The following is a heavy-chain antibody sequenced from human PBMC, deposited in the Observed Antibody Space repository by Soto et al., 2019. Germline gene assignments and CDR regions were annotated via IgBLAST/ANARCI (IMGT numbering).Heavy chain of an antibody. CDR2: IYPGDSVT. CDR1: RYSFTSYW. CDR3: ARRGIFGSYGMDV. D-gene: IGHD2-15*01. Sequence: PGESLKISCKGFRYSFTSYWTGWLRQMHGKGLEWMGIIYPGDSVTKYIPTFQGQVTISADKSISTAYLQWSSLKASDTAMYYCARRGIFGSYGMDVWSQGTTVTVSS. J-gene: IGHJ6*02. V-gene: IGHV5-51*01.